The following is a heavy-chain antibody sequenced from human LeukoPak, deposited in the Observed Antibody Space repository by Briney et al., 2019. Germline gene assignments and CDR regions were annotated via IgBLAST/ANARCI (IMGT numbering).Heavy chain of an antibody. J-gene: IGHJ6*02. CDR1: GFTFSSYA. CDR2: ISYDGSNK. V-gene: IGHV3-30-3*01. CDR3: ARNDAEYYYYGMDV. Sequence: PGGSLRLSCAASGFTFSSYAMHWVRQAPGKGLEWVAVISYDGSNKYYADSVKGRFTISRDNSKNTLYLQMNSLRAEDTAVYYCARNDAEYYYYGMDVWGQGTTVTVSS.